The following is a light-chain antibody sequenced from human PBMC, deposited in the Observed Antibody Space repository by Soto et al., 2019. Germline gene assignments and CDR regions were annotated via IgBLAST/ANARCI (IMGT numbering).Light chain of an antibody. J-gene: IGLJ2*01. CDR2: EVS. Sequence: QSVLTQSAAVSGSPGQSIIISCTGTRSDIGGYHYVSWYQLRPGKAPKLMIYEVSNRPSGVSNRFSGSKSVNTASLTISGLQADDEDDYYCSTYASSSYFVFGGGTKLTVL. CDR3: STYASSSYFV. CDR1: RSDIGGYHY. V-gene: IGLV2-14*01.